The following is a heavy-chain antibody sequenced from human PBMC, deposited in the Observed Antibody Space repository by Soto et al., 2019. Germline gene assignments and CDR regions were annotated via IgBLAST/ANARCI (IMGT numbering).Heavy chain of an antibody. J-gene: IGHJ4*02. Sequence: GGSLRLSCAASGFTFSSCGMHWVRQAPGKGLEWVAVISYDGSNKYYADSVKGRFTISRDNSKNTLYLQMNSLRAEDTAVYYCAKDYEGYFDYWGQGTLVTVSS. CDR3: AKDYEGYFDY. CDR2: ISYDGSNK. V-gene: IGHV3-30*18. D-gene: IGHD3-16*01. CDR1: GFTFSSCG.